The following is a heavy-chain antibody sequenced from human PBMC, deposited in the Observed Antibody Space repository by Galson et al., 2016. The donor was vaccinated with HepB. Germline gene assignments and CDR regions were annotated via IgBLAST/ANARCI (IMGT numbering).Heavy chain of an antibody. Sequence: SLRLSCAASGFIFSSYSMNWVRQAPGKGLEWVSYISSSSSTINYADSVKGRFTISRDNAKTSLYLHMNSLRDEDTAVYYCAREGPWGSYYPHFDFWGQGTLVTVSS. V-gene: IGHV3-48*02. J-gene: IGHJ4*02. D-gene: IGHD3-10*01. CDR3: AREGPWGSYYPHFDF. CDR2: ISSSSSTI. CDR1: GFIFSSYS.